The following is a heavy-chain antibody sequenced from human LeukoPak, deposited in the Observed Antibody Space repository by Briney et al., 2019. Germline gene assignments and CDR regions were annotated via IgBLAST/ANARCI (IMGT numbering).Heavy chain of an antibody. CDR3: ANAGYSSSWHWFSAFDI. J-gene: IGHJ3*02. V-gene: IGHV3-30*02. Sequence: QSGGSLRLSCAASGFTFSSYGMHWVRQAPGKGREWVAFIRYDGSNKYYADSVKGRFTISRDNSKNTLYLQMNSLRAEDTAVYYCANAGYSSSWHWFSAFDIWGQGTMVTVSS. CDR2: IRYDGSNK. CDR1: GFTFSSYG. D-gene: IGHD6-13*01.